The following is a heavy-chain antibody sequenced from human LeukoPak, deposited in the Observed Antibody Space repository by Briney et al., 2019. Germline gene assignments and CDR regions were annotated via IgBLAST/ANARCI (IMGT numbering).Heavy chain of an antibody. D-gene: IGHD1-26*01. Sequence: PSETLSLTCAVYGGSFSGYYWSWIRQPPGKGLEWIGEINHSGSTNYNPSLKSRVTISVDTSKNQFSLKLSSVTAADTAVYYCARGVVGATRPYWGQGTLVTVSS. J-gene: IGHJ4*02. CDR1: GGSFSGYY. CDR2: INHSGST. CDR3: ARGVVGATRPY. V-gene: IGHV4-34*01.